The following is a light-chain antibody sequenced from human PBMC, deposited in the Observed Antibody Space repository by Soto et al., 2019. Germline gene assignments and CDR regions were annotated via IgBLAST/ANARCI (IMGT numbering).Light chain of an antibody. J-gene: IGKJ2*01. Sequence: EIAMTQSPATLSVSPGERATPSCRASQSVSSNLAWYQQKPGQAPRLLIYGASTRATGIPARFSGSGSGTEFTLTISSLQSEDFVVYYCQQYNNWPPYTFGQGTKVDIK. CDR2: GAS. CDR3: QQYNNWPPYT. CDR1: QSVSSN. V-gene: IGKV3-15*01.